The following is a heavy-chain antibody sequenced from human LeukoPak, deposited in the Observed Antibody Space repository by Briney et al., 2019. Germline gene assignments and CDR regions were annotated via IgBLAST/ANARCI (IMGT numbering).Heavy chain of an antibody. CDR1: GGSISSYY. J-gene: IGHJ3*02. CDR3: ARYIAAADMDAFDI. CDR2: IYYSGST. D-gene: IGHD6-13*01. Sequence: SETLSLTCTVSGGSISSYYWSWTRQPPGKGLEWIRYIYYSGSTNYNPSLKSRVAISVDTSKNQFSLKLSSVTAADTAVYYCARYIAAADMDAFDIWGQGTMVTVSS. V-gene: IGHV4-59*01.